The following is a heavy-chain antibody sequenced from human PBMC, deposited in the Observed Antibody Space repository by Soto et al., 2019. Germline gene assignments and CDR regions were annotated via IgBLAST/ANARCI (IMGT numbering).Heavy chain of an antibody. CDR2: IIPILGIA. V-gene: IGHV1-69*04. Sequence: ASVKVSCKASGGTFSSYTISWVRQAPGQGLEWMGRIIPILGIANYAQKFQGRVTITADKSTSTAYMELSSLRSEDTAVYYCARDFFTYYGSGSYTGNDYWGQGALVTVSS. J-gene: IGHJ4*02. D-gene: IGHD3-10*01. CDR1: GGTFSSYT. CDR3: ARDFFTYYGSGSYTGNDY.